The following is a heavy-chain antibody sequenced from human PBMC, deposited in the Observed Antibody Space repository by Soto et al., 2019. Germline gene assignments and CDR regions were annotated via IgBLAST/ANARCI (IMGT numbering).Heavy chain of an antibody. CDR3: ASAVAVRADFDY. J-gene: IGHJ4*02. CDR1: GYTFTGYA. D-gene: IGHD6-19*01. CDR2: INAGNGNT. V-gene: IGHV1-3*05. Sequence: QVQLVQSGAEEKKPGASVKVSCKASGYTFTGYAMHWVRQAPGQRLEWMGWINAGNGNTKYSQKFQGRVTITRDTSASTAYMELSCLGSEDTAVYYCASAVAVRADFDYWGQGTLVTVSS.